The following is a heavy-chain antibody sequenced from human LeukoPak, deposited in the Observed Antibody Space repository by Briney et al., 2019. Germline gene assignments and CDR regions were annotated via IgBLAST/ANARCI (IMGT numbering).Heavy chain of an antibody. CDR3: ARGLCSSSSCYPIDY. Sequence: ASVKVSCKASGYTFTGYYMHWVRQAPGQGLEWMGLINPNNGGTNYAQKFQGRVSMTRDTSISTAYMELSRLRSDDTAVYYCARGLCSSSSCYPIDYWGQGTLVTVSS. D-gene: IGHD2-2*01. CDR2: INPNNGGT. CDR1: GYTFTGYY. V-gene: IGHV1-2*02. J-gene: IGHJ4*02.